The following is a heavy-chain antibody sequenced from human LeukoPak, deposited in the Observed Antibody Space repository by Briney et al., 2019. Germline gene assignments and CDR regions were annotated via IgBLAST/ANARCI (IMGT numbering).Heavy chain of an antibody. CDR1: GFTFSSYW. Sequence: GGSLRLSCAASGFTFSSYWMSWVRQAPGKGLEWVANIKQDGSEKYYVDSVEGRFTISRDNAKNSLYLQMNSLRAEDTAVYYCARDLGIVVVPAAPGYWGQGTLVTVSS. CDR2: IKQDGSEK. CDR3: ARDLGIVVVPAAPGY. D-gene: IGHD2-2*03. J-gene: IGHJ4*02. V-gene: IGHV3-7*03.